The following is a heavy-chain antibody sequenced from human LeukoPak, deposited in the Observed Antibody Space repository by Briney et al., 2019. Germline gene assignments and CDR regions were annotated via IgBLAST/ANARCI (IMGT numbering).Heavy chain of an antibody. CDR2: ISGSGGST. CDR1: GFTFRNYV. J-gene: IGHJ4*02. D-gene: IGHD6-19*01. CDR3: AKGGSSGWCPLDY. Sequence: GGSLRLSCAASGFTFRNYVIHWVRQAPGKGLEWVSAISGSGGSTYYADSVKGRFTISRDNSKNTLYLQMNSLRAEDTAVYYCAKGGSSGWCPLDYWGQGTLVTVSS. V-gene: IGHV3-23*01.